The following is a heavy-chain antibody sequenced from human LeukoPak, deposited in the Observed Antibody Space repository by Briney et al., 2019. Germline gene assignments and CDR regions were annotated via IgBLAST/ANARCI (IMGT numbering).Heavy chain of an antibody. J-gene: IGHJ4*02. D-gene: IGHD4-17*01. Sequence: ASVKVSCKASGYTFTSYDINWVRQATGQGLEWMGWMNPNSGNTGYAQKFQGRVTMTRNTSISTAYMELSSLRSEDTAVYYCAGGGYGDYPYDYWGQGPLVTVSS. CDR3: AGGGYGDYPYDY. CDR1: GYTFTSYD. CDR2: MNPNSGNT. V-gene: IGHV1-8*01.